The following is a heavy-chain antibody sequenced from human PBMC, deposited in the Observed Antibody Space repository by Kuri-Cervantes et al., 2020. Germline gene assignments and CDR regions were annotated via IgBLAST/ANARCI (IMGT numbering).Heavy chain of an antibody. CDR2: IYHSGST. J-gene: IGHJ1*01. CDR3: ARDRSGYYDSSGYYKAPEYFQH. CDR1: GYSISSGYY. V-gene: IGHV4-38-2*02. Sequence: GSLRLSCAVSGYSISSGYYWGWIRQPPGKGLEWIGSIYHSGSTNYNPSLKSRVTISVDTSKNQFSLKLSSVTAADTAVYYCARDRSGYYDSSGYYKAPEYFQHWGQGTLVTVSS. D-gene: IGHD3-22*01.